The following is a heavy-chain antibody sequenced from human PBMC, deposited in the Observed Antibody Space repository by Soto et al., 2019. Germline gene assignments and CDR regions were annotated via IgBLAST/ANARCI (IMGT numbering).Heavy chain of an antibody. Sequence: QVQLQESGPGLVKPSQTLSLTCTVSGGSISSGGYYWSWIRQHPGKGLEWIGYIYYSGSTYYNPSLNSRVTISVDTSKNQFSLKLSSVTAADTAVYYCAWGNCSGGSCYSHYYYYMDVWGKGTTVTVSS. V-gene: IGHV4-31*03. CDR3: AWGNCSGGSCYSHYYYYMDV. CDR2: IYYSGST. D-gene: IGHD2-15*01. CDR1: GGSISSGGYY. J-gene: IGHJ6*03.